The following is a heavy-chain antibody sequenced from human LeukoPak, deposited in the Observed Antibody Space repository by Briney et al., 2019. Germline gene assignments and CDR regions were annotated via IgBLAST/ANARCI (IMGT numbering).Heavy chain of an antibody. CDR3: TMRGNTWYDC. CDR2: IYSGGST. Sequence: PGGSLRLSCAASGFTVSSKYMSWVRQAPGKGVEWVSVIYSGGSTYYADFVKGRFTISRDNSKNTVDLQMNSLRVEDTAVYYCTMRGNTWYDCWGQGTLVTVSS. CDR1: GFTVSSKY. V-gene: IGHV3-53*01. J-gene: IGHJ4*02. D-gene: IGHD6-13*01.